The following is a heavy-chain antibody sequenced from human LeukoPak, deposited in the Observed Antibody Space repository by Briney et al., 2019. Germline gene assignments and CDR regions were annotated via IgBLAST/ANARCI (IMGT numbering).Heavy chain of an antibody. Sequence: GGSLRLSCAASGFTFNNAWMTWVRQAPGKGLEWVSAISGSGGSTYYADSVKGRFTISRDNSKNTLYLQMNSLRAEDTAVYYCAKDRPAITMVRGVIVYLDYWGQGTLVTVSS. CDR3: AKDRPAITMVRGVIVYLDY. V-gene: IGHV3-23*01. CDR1: GFTFNNAW. J-gene: IGHJ4*02. D-gene: IGHD3-10*01. CDR2: ISGSGGST.